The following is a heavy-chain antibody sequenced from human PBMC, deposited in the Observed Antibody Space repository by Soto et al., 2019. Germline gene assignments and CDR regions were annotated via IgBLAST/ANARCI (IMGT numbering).Heavy chain of an antibody. J-gene: IGHJ4*02. CDR3: ARGLYCGGGCYSHFDY. D-gene: IGHD2-21*02. V-gene: IGHV1-69*01. Sequence: VQLVQSGAEVKKPGSSVKVSCKASGGTFSNYTFIWVRQAPGQGLDWMGGIIPIFGTTDYGQRFQGRVTITADESTNTAYMELSSLRSDDTAVYYCARGLYCGGGCYSHFDYWGQGPLVTVSS. CDR1: GGTFSNYT. CDR2: IIPIFGTT.